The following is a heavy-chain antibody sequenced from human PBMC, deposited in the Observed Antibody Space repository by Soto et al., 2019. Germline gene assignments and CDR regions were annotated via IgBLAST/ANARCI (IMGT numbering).Heavy chain of an antibody. J-gene: IGHJ6*02. D-gene: IGHD3-22*01. CDR2: IKQDGSEK. Sequence: GGPLRVSSTASECTIISYWVSWVSKKPGKGLEWVANIKQDGSEKYYVDSVKGRFTISRDNAKNSLYLQMNSLRAEDTAVYYCARFYYDSSGYLPSPYYYYYGMDVWGQGTTVTVSS. CDR1: ECTIISYW. V-gene: IGHV3-7*04. CDR3: ARFYYDSSGYLPSPYYYYYGMDV.